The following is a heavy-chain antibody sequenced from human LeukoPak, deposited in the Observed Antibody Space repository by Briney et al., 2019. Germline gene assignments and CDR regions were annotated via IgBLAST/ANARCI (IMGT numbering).Heavy chain of an antibody. Sequence: SETLSLTCTVSGGSISSGGYYWSWIRQHPGKGLEWIGYIYYSGSTYYNPSLKSRVTISVDTSKNQFSLKLSSVTAADTAVYYCASKRGGSYNRDYWGQGTLVTVSS. CDR3: ASKRGGSYNRDY. D-gene: IGHD1-26*01. V-gene: IGHV4-31*03. J-gene: IGHJ4*02. CDR1: GGSISSGGYY. CDR2: IYYSGST.